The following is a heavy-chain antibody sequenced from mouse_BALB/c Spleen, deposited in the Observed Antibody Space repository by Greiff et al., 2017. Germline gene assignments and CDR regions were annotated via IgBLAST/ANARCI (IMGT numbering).Heavy chain of an antibody. D-gene: IGHD3-1*01. J-gene: IGHJ2*01. CDR2: IDPANGNI. Sequence: VQLQQSGAELVKPGASVKLSCTASGFNIKDTYMHWVKQRPEQGLEWIGRIDPANGNIKYDPKSQGKATITADTSHNTAYLQLSSLTSENTAVYYCANSRELERHDYFDYWGQGTTLTVSS. CDR1: GFNIKDTY. V-gene: IGHV14-3*02. CDR3: ANSRELERHDYFDY.